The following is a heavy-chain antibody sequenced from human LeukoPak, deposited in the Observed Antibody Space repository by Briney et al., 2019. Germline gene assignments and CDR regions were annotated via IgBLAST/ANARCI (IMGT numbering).Heavy chain of an antibody. CDR1: GFTFSSYW. Sequence: GGSLRLSCAASGFTFSSYWMSWVRQAPGKGLEWVSSISSSSSYIYYADSVKGRFTISRDNAKNSLYLQMNSLRAEDTAVYYCARAGLDCSSTSCYIGYWGQGTLVTVSS. J-gene: IGHJ4*02. V-gene: IGHV3-21*01. CDR2: ISSSSSYI. CDR3: ARAGLDCSSTSCYIGY. D-gene: IGHD2-2*02.